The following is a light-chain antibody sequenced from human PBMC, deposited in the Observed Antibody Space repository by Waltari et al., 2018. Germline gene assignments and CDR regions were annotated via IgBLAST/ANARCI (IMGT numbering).Light chain of an antibody. CDR1: TGPVTRGHY. CDR2: ATS. J-gene: IGLJ2*01. Sequence: QAVVTQEPSLTVSRGGTVTLTCASSTGPVTRGHYPYWFQQKPGQAPRTLIYATSNKHSWTPVRFSGSLLGGKAALTLSGAQPEDEADYYCLISFGGAEEIFGGGTKLTVL. V-gene: IGLV7-46*01. CDR3: LISFGGAEEI.